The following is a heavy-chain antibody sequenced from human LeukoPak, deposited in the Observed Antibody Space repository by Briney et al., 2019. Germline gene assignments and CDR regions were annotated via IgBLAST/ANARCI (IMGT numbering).Heavy chain of an antibody. V-gene: IGHV3-66*01. CDR2: IYSGGST. CDR3: ARESDYVWGSYRYIDY. J-gene: IGHJ4*02. Sequence: QAGGSLRLSCAASGFTVSSNYMSWVRQAPGKGLEWVAVIYSGGSTYYADSVKGRFTISRDNSKNTLYLQMNSLRAEDTAVYYCARESDYVWGSYRYIDYWGQGTLVTVSS. CDR1: GFTVSSNY. D-gene: IGHD3-16*02.